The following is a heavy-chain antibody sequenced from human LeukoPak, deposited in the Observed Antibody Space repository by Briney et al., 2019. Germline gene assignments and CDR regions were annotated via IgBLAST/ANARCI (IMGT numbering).Heavy chain of an antibody. Sequence: GGPLRLSCTASRFPFYEHRVLWLRQAPGKGLEWVSFISSSSNYIYYADSLKGRFTISRDNAKNSLYLQVNSLRAEDTAVYYCARKSYYGIFIGGYFDHWGQGNLVTVSS. V-gene: IGHV3-21*01. CDR3: ARKSYYGIFIGGYFDH. CDR2: ISSSSNYI. CDR1: RFPFYEHR. J-gene: IGHJ4*02. D-gene: IGHD3-9*01.